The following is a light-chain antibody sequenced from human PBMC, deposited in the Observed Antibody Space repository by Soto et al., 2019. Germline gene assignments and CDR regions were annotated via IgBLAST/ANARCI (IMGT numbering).Light chain of an antibody. CDR2: GNS. V-gene: IGLV1-40*01. CDR1: SSNIGAGYD. CDR3: QSYDSSLSGWV. J-gene: IGLJ3*02. Sequence: QSVLTQPPSVSGAPGQRVTISCTGSSSNIGAGYDVHWYQQLPGTAPKLLIYGNSNRPSGVPDRFSGSKSGTSASLAITGLQADDEADDYCQSYDSSLSGWVFGGVTKLTVL.